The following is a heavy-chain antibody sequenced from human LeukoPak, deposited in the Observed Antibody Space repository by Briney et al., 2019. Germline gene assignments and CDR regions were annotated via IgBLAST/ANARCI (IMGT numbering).Heavy chain of an antibody. Sequence: SETLSLTCTVSGGSISSYYWSWIRQPPGKGLEWIGYIYYSGSTNYNPSLKSRVTISVDTSKTQFSLKLSSVTAADTAVYYCARDRVDYDMLTGGPIFTYWYFDLWGRGTLVTVSS. V-gene: IGHV4-59*01. CDR2: IYYSGST. CDR3: ARDRVDYDMLTGGPIFTYWYFDL. J-gene: IGHJ2*01. D-gene: IGHD3-9*01. CDR1: GGSISSYY.